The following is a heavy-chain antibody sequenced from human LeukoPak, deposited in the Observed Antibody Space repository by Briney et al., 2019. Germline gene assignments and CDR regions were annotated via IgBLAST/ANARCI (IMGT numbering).Heavy chain of an antibody. CDR2: ISSSSSYI. CDR3: AKEVTVTKVSVTLMIDY. Sequence: GGSLRLSCAASGFTFSSYSMNWVRQAPGKGLEWVSSISSSSSYIYYADSVKGRFTISRDNSKNTLNLHMNSLRAEDTAVYYCAKEVTVTKVSVTLMIDYWGQGTLVTVSS. J-gene: IGHJ4*02. V-gene: IGHV3-21*04. D-gene: IGHD4-11*01. CDR1: GFTFSSYS.